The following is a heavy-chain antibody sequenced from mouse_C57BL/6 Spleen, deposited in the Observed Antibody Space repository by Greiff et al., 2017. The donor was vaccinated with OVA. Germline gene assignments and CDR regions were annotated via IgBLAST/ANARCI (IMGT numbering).Heavy chain of an antibody. CDR3: TRGAYSNYFWYFDV. J-gene: IGHJ1*03. D-gene: IGHD2-5*01. Sequence: VQLQQSGTVLARPGASVKMSCKTSGYTFTSYWMHWVKQSPGQGLEWIGAIYPGNSDTGYHQQLQGKGKLTAVTSASTAYMELSSLTNEDSAVYYCTRGAYSNYFWYFDVWGTGTTVTVSS. CDR2: IYPGNSDT. CDR1: GYTFTSYW. V-gene: IGHV1-5*01.